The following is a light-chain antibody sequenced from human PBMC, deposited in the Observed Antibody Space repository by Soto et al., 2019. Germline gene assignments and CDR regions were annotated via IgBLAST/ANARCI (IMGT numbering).Light chain of an antibody. CDR1: QSVSTN. Sequence: EMVMTQSPATLSGSPGERATLSCRASQSVSTNLAWYQQKPGQSPRLLIYGASTRATGIPARFSGSGSGTEFTLTLSSLQSEDFAVYYCQQYNYWPPMYTFGQGTKLEIK. J-gene: IGKJ2*01. V-gene: IGKV3-15*01. CDR3: QQYNYWPPMYT. CDR2: GAS.